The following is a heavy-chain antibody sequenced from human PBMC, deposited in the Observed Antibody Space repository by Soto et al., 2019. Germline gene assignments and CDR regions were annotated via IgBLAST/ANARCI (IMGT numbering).Heavy chain of an antibody. J-gene: IGHJ4*02. CDR2: IYYSGST. CDR3: ARGYDFWSGYYPLSFDY. V-gene: IGHV4-31*03. D-gene: IGHD3-3*01. Sequence: QVPLQESGPGLVKPSQTLSLTCTVSGGSISSGGYFWSWIRQHPGKGLEWIGYIYYSGSTYYNPSLKSRVTMSLDTSKNQFSLKLSSVTAADTAVYYCARGYDFWSGYYPLSFDYWGQGTLVTVSS. CDR1: GGSISSGGYF.